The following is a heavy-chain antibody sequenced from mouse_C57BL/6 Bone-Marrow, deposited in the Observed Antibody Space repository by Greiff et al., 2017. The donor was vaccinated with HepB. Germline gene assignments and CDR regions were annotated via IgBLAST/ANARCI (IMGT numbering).Heavy chain of an antibody. Sequence: QVQLQQPGAELVMPGASVKLSCKASGYTFTSYWMHWVKQRPGQGLEWIGEIDPSDSYTNYNQKFKGKSTLTVDKSSSTAYMQLSSLTSEDSAVYYCARGYDGSAMDYWGQGTPVTVSS. J-gene: IGHJ4*01. CDR2: IDPSDSYT. D-gene: IGHD2-3*01. CDR1: GYTFTSYW. CDR3: ARGYDGSAMDY. V-gene: IGHV1-69*01.